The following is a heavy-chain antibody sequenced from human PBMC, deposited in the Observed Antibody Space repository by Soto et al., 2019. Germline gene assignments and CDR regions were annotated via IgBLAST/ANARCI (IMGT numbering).Heavy chain of an antibody. Sequence: QPGGSLRLSCAASGFTFSSYGMHWVRQAPGKGLEWVAVISYDGSNKYYADSVKGRFTISRDNSKNTLYLQMNSLRAEDTAVYYCAKALELLWFGRDAFDIWGQGTMVTVSS. V-gene: IGHV3-30*18. J-gene: IGHJ3*02. CDR2: ISYDGSNK. CDR1: GFTFSSYG. CDR3: AKALELLWFGRDAFDI. D-gene: IGHD3-10*01.